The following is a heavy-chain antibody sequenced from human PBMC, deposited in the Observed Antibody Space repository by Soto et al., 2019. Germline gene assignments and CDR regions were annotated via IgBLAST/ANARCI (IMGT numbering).Heavy chain of an antibody. CDR1: GGTCSSYT. V-gene: IGHV1-69*02. CDR3: ARNKRYHYYGMDV. J-gene: IGHJ6*02. Sequence: SVKVSCKASGGTCSSYTISWVRQAPGQGLEWMGRIIPILGIANYAQKFQGRVTITADKSTSTAYMELSSLRSEDTAVYYCARNKRYHYYGMDVWGQGTTVTVSS. CDR2: IIPILGIA.